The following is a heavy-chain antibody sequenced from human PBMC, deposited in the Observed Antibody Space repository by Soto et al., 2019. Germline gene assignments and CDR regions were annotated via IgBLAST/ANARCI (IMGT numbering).Heavy chain of an antibody. CDR3: ARDPNSSSWYYYYVMDV. CDR2: IYYSGST. Sequence: SETLSLTCTVSGGSISSYYWSWIRQPPGKGLEWIGYIYYSGSTNYNPSLKSRVTISVDTSKNQFSLKLSSVTAADTAVYYCARDPNSSSWYYYYVMDVWGQGTTVTGS. D-gene: IGHD6-13*01. CDR1: GGSISSYY. V-gene: IGHV4-59*12. J-gene: IGHJ6*02.